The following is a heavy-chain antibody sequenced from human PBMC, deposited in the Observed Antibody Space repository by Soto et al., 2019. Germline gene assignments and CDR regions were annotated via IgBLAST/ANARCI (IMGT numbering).Heavy chain of an antibody. CDR3: AHSLTSGSAFYPTPHFDY. J-gene: IGHJ4*02. D-gene: IGHD1-20*01. V-gene: IGHV2-5*02. CDR2: IYWDDDK. Sequence: SGPTLVNPTQTLTLTCTFSGFSLSTSGVGVGWIRQPPGKALEWLALIYWDDDKRYSPSLKSRLTITKDTSKNQVVLTMTNMDPVDTATYYCAHSLTSGSAFYPTPHFDYWGQGTLVTVSS. CDR1: GFSLSTSGVG.